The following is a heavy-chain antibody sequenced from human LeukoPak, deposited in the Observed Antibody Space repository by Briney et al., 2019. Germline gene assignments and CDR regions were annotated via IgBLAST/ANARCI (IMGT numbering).Heavy chain of an antibody. J-gene: IGHJ4*02. CDR2: ISYDGSNK. Sequence: PGGSLRLSCAASGFTFSSYAMHWVRQAPGKGLEWVAVISYDGSNKYYADSVKGRFTISRDNSKNTLYLQMSSLRAEDTAVYYCARTLAYWGQGTLVAVSS. CDR3: ARTLAY. CDR1: GFTFSSYA. D-gene: IGHD6-13*01. V-gene: IGHV3-30-3*01.